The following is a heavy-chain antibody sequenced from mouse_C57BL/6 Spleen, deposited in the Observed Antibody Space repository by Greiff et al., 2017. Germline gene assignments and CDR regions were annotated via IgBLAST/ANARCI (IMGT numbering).Heavy chain of an antibody. V-gene: IGHV1-42*01. J-gene: IGHJ4*01. D-gene: IGHD2-5*01. CDR1: GYSFTGYY. CDR2: INPSTGGT. Sequence: VQLQQSGPELVKPGASVKISCKASGYSFTGYYMNWVKQSPEKSLEWIGEINPSTGGTTYNQKFKAKATLTVDKSSSTAYMQLKSLTSEDSAVYYCASPSYYSNVRAMDYWGQGTSVTVSS. CDR3: ASPSYYSNVRAMDY.